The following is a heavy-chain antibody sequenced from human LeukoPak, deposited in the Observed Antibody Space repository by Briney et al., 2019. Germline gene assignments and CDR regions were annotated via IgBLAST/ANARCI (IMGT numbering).Heavy chain of an antibody. J-gene: IGHJ5*02. Sequence: SQTLSLTCTVSGGSISSGSFYWSWIRQPAGKGLEWIGRIYTIGSTNYNPSLKSRVTISVDTSKNQFSLKLSSVTAADTAVYYCARGRYSNGNWFDPWGQGTLVTVSS. V-gene: IGHV4-61*02. CDR2: IYTIGST. D-gene: IGHD6-19*01. CDR3: ARGRYSNGNWFDP. CDR1: GGSISSGSFY.